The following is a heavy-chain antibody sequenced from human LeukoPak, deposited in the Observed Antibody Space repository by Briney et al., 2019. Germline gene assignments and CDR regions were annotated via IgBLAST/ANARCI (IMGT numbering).Heavy chain of an antibody. CDR1: GYSFTSNY. CDR2: IYPSDGST. V-gene: IGHV1-46*01. Sequence: ASVKVSCKASGYSFTSNYIHWVRQAPGQGLEWMGMIYPSDGSTSYAQKFQGRVTVTRDTSTSAVHMELSGLRSEDTAVYYCARDQEAFDYWGQGTLVTVSS. CDR3: ARDQEAFDY. J-gene: IGHJ4*02.